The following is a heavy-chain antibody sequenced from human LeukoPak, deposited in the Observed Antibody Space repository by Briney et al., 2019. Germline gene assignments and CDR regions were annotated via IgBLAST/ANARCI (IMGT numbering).Heavy chain of an antibody. J-gene: IGHJ5*02. CDR2: INPNSGGT. D-gene: IGHD3-22*01. CDR3: ARVQRYYDSSGLTT. Sequence: ASVKVSCKASGYTFTGYYMHWVRQAPGQGLEWAGWINPNSGGTNYAQKFQGRVTMTRDTSISTAYMELSRLRSDDTAVYYCARVQRYYDSSGLTTWGPGTLVTVSS. V-gene: IGHV1-2*02. CDR1: GYTFTGYY.